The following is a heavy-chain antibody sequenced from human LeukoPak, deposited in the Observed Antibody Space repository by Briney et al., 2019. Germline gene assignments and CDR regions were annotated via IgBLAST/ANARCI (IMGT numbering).Heavy chain of an antibody. J-gene: IGHJ4*02. Sequence: ASVKVSCKASGYTFTGYYMHWVRQAPGQGLEWMGWINPNSGGTNYAQKFQGWVTMTRDTSISTAYMELSRLRSDDTAVYYCARDRDVVGAIDSLFDYWGQGTLVTVSS. CDR2: INPNSGGT. D-gene: IGHD1-26*01. CDR3: ARDRDVVGAIDSLFDY. CDR1: GYTFTGYY. V-gene: IGHV1-2*04.